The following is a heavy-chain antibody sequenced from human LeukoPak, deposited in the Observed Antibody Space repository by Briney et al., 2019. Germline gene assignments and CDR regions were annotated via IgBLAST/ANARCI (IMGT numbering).Heavy chain of an antibody. CDR3: ASRYCSGGSCYGTYFDY. CDR2: IIPIFGTA. J-gene: IGHJ4*02. Sequence: GASVKVSCKASGGTFISYAISWVRQAPGQGLEWMGGIIPIFGTANYAQKFQGRVTITADKSTSTAYMELSSLRSEDTAVYYCASRYCSGGSCYGTYFDYWGQGTLVTVSS. CDR1: GGTFISYA. D-gene: IGHD2-15*01. V-gene: IGHV1-69*06.